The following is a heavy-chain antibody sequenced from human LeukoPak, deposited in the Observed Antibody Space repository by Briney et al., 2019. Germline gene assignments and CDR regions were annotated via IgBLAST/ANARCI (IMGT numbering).Heavy chain of an antibody. CDR3: ATVQPATAIYNWFDP. CDR2: IYYSGST. J-gene: IGHJ5*02. V-gene: IGHV4-59*01. Sequence: SETLSLTCTVSGGSISSYYWSWIRQPPGKGLEWIGYIYYSGSTNYNPSLKSRVTISVDTSKNQFSLKLSSVTAEDTAVYYCATVQPATAIYNWFDPWGQGTLVTVSS. CDR1: GGSISSYY. D-gene: IGHD2-21*02.